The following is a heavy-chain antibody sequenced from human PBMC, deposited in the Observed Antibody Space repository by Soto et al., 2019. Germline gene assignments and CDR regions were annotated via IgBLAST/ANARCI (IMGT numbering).Heavy chain of an antibody. CDR3: ARADIVVVTATERPHDAFDI. D-gene: IGHD2-21*02. Sequence: QVQLVQSGAEVKKPGSSVKVSCKASGGTFSSYAISWVRQAPGQGLEWMGGIIPFFGTANYAQKFQGRVTTTADESTSTAYMELSSLRSEDTAVYYCARADIVVVTATERPHDAFDIWGQGTMVTVSS. CDR2: IIPFFGTA. J-gene: IGHJ3*02. V-gene: IGHV1-69*01. CDR1: GGTFSSYA.